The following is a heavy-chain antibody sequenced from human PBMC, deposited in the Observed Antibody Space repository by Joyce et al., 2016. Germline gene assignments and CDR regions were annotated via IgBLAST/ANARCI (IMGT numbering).Heavy chain of an antibody. J-gene: IGHJ4*02. CDR1: TFSFSYFA. CDR3: ARIPGSSYYQPFDY. D-gene: IGHD3-22*01. V-gene: IGHV3-30-3*01. Sequence: QVQLVESGGGLVQPGRSLRLSCAGSTFSFSYFAMHWVRQAPGKGLEWVAFTSSDGDIQHYADSVKGRFTISRDNSLNTLFLQMNRLRAEDTARYYCARIPGSSYYQPFDYWGQGTQVTVSS. CDR2: TSSDGDIQ.